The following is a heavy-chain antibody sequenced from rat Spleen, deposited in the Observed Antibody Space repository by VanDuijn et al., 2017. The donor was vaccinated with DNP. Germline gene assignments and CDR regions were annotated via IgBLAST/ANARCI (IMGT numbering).Heavy chain of an antibody. CDR2: ITSSGGST. Sequence: EVQLVESGGGLVQPGGSLKLSCVASGFTFSSYYMAWVRQAPKKGLEWVASITSSGGSTYYPDSVKGRFTISRDNAKSALYLQMDSLRSEETATYYGDRGGNFGTFPYCEHWGQGVMVTVSS. CDR3: DRGGNFGTFPYCEH. D-gene: IGHD1-10*01. CDR1: GFTFSSYY. J-gene: IGHJ2*01. V-gene: IGHV5S11*01.